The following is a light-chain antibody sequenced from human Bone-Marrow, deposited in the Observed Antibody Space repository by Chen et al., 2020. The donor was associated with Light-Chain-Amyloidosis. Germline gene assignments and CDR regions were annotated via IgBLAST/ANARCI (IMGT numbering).Light chain of an antibody. CDR2: DDS. CDR3: QVWDRSSDRPV. CDR1: NIGSTS. V-gene: IGLV3-21*02. J-gene: IGLJ3*02. Sequence: SYVQTQPSSVSVAPGQTATIACGGNNIGSTSVHWYQQTPGQAPLLVVYDDSDRPSGIPERLSGSNSGNTATLTISGVEAGDEADYYCQVWDRSSDRPVFGGGTKLTVL.